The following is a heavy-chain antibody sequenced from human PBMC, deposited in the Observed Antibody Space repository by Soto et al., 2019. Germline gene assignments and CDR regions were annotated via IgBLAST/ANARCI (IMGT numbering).Heavy chain of an antibody. J-gene: IGHJ6*02. CDR2: ISYDGSNK. D-gene: IGHD3-10*01. CDR1: GFTFSSYG. V-gene: IGHV3-30*18. Sequence: LRLSCAASGFTFSSYGMHWVRQAPGKGLEWVAVISYDGSNKYYADSVKGRFTISRDNSKNTLYLQMNSLRAEDTAVYYCAKDGGYGSGSYYNHYYYYGMDVWGQGTTVTVSS. CDR3: AKDGGYGSGSYYNHYYYYGMDV.